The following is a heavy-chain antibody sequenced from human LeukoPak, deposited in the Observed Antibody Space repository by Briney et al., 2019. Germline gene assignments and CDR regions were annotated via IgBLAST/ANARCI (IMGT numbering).Heavy chain of an antibody. V-gene: IGHV4-34*01. Sequence: SETLSLTCAVYGGSFSGYYWSWIRQPPGKWVVWIGEINHSENTNYTPSLKSRATISVATTNNQFSLKLSSVTAADTAVYYCARGHGVGATSWFDPWGQGTLVTVSS. D-gene: IGHD2-15*01. CDR1: GGSFSGYY. CDR3: ARGHGVGATSWFDP. CDR2: INHSENT. J-gene: IGHJ5*02.